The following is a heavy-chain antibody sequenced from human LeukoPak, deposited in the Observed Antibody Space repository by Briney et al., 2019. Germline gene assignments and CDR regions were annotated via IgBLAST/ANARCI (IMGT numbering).Heavy chain of an antibody. D-gene: IGHD3-22*01. Sequence: SVKVSCKASGGTFSSYAISWVRQAPGQGLEWMGRMIPIFGTANYAQKFQGRVTITTDESTSTAYMELSSLRSEDTAVYYCATNYYYDSSGYSLFAYWGQGTLVTLSS. CDR3: ATNYYYDSSGYSLFAY. CDR2: MIPIFGTA. V-gene: IGHV1-69*05. CDR1: GGTFSSYA. J-gene: IGHJ4*02.